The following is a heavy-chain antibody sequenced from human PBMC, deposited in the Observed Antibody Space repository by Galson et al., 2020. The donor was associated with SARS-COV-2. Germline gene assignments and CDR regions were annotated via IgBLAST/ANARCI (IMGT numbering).Heavy chain of an antibody. CDR2: MYPGDSDI. CDR3: ARYLSVDAFDI. J-gene: IGHJ3*02. D-gene: IGHD3-9*01. V-gene: IGHV5-51*01. CDR1: GYSFSNYW. Sequence: HGESLKISCEASGYSFSNYWIGWVRQMPGKGLEWMGIMYPGDSDIRYNSSFEGQVKISADKSISAAYLQWSSLKASDTAMYYCARYLSVDAFDIWGQGTMVTVSS.